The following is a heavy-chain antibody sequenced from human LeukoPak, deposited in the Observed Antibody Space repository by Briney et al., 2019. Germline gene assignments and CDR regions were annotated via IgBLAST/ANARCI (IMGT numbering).Heavy chain of an antibody. CDR1: GFTFSSYA. CDR2: ISSSSDII. CDR3: ARDSLLGVVSAARYYGMDV. Sequence: PGGSLRLSCAASGFTFSSYAMSWVRQAPGKGLEWVSYISSSSDIIYYADSVRGRFTMSRDNAKNSLYLQINSLRAEDTAVYYCARDSLLGVVSAARYYGMDVWGQGTTVTVSS. V-gene: IGHV3-48*04. D-gene: IGHD2-2*01. J-gene: IGHJ6*02.